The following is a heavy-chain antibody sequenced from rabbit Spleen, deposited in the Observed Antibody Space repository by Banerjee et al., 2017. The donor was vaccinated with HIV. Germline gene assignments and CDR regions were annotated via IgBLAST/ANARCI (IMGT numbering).Heavy chain of an antibody. CDR2: INIVTGKS. J-gene: IGHJ4*01. D-gene: IGHD1-1*01. CDR1: GGSLNDKDV. V-gene: IGHV1S45*01. CDR3: ARDLVAVIGWNFNL. Sequence: EQLEESGGGLVKPEGSLTLTCKASGGSLNDKDVMCWVRQAPGKGLEWIACINIVTGKSVYASWAKGRFTMSRTSSTTVTLQMTSLTAADTATYFCARDLVAVIGWNFNLWGQGTLVPVS.